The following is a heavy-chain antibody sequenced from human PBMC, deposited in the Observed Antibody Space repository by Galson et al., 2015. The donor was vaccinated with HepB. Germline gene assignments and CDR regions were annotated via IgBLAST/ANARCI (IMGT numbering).Heavy chain of an antibody. CDR1: GFTFSNFW. J-gene: IGHJ5*02. D-gene: IGHD3-3*01. Sequence: SLRLSCAASGFTFSNFWMNWVRQAPGKGLEWVANIKKDGSETNYVDSVKGRFIISRDNAKNSLYLQMNSLRAEDTALYYCARDLSWSGYNWFDPWAREPWSPSPQ. CDR2: IKKDGSET. CDR3: ARDLSWSGYNWFDP. V-gene: IGHV3-7*03.